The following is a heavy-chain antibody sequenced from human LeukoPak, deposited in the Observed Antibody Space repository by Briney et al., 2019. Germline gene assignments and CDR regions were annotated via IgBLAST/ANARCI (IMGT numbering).Heavy chain of an antibody. D-gene: IGHD1-26*01. Sequence: GGSLRLSCAASGFTFSSYSMNWVRQAPGKGLEWVSYISSSSSTIYYADSVKGRFTISRDNAKNSLYLQMNSLRAEDTAVYYCARGGWFDPWGQGTLVTVSS. J-gene: IGHJ5*02. CDR2: ISSSSSTI. V-gene: IGHV3-48*04. CDR1: GFTFSSYS. CDR3: ARGGWFDP.